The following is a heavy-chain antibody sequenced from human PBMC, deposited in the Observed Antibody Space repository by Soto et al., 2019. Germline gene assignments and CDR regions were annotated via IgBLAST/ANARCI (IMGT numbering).Heavy chain of an antibody. CDR2: ISSIGST. Sequence: PSETLSLTCTVSGGSISSGDYFWSWIRQSPGKGLEWIGYISSIGSTYYNPSLQSRVSVSRDTSKNQFSLKLTSATAADTAFYYCARDIRGYSRALDYWGQGTLVTVSS. CDR1: GGSISSGDYF. D-gene: IGHD5-18*01. CDR3: ARDIRGYSRALDY. V-gene: IGHV4-30-4*02. J-gene: IGHJ4*02.